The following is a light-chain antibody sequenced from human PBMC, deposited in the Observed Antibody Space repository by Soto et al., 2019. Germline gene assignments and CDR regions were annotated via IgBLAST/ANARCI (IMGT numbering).Light chain of an antibody. Sequence: EIVLTHSPGTLSLSPGERATLSCRASQSVSSSYLAWYQQKPGQAPRLLIYGASSRATGIPDRFSGSGSGTDFTLNISRLEPEDFAVYYCQQYGSSWTFGQGTKVEIK. CDR3: QQYGSSWT. V-gene: IGKV3-20*01. CDR2: GAS. J-gene: IGKJ1*01. CDR1: QSVSSSY.